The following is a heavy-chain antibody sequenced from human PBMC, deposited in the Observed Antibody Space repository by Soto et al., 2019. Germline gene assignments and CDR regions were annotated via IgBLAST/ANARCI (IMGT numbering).Heavy chain of an antibody. V-gene: IGHV1-46*03. Sequence: ASVKVSCKASGYTFTNYYIHWVRQAPGQGLEWMGIINPGGGNRNYAQRFQGRVTLTRDTSTSSVYMELSSLRSEDTAVYYCATSVREGGTTVRGADYWGQGTLVTVSS. CDR1: GYTFTNYY. J-gene: IGHJ4*02. D-gene: IGHD4-17*01. CDR3: ATSVREGGTTVRGADY. CDR2: INPGGGNR.